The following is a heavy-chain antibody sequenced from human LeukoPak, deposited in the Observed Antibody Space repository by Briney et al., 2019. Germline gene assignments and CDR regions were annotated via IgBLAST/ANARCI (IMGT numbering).Heavy chain of an antibody. CDR1: GFTFRNCG. CDR2: ISGTGYNT. J-gene: IGHJ4*02. D-gene: IGHD3-10*01. V-gene: IGHV3-23*01. Sequence: GGSLRLSCAASGFTFRNCGMSWVRQAPGKGLEWVSGISGTGYNTYYADSVKGRFTISRDNSKNTLYLQMNSLGAEDTAVYYCAKHVSGSLFYFDYWGQRTLVTVSS. CDR3: AKHVSGSLFYFDY.